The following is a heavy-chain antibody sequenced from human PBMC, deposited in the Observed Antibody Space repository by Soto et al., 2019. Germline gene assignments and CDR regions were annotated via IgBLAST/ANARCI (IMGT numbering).Heavy chain of an antibody. Sequence: QVQLVQSGAEVKKPGASVKVSCEASGYTFTSYGISWVRQAPGQGLEWMGWISAYNGNTNYAQKLQGRVTMTTDTSTSTAYMELRSLRSDDTAVYYCARIDENYYDSSGYTQIDYWGQGTLVTVSS. V-gene: IGHV1-18*01. CDR2: ISAYNGNT. CDR1: GYTFTSYG. J-gene: IGHJ4*02. D-gene: IGHD3-22*01. CDR3: ARIDENYYDSSGYTQIDY.